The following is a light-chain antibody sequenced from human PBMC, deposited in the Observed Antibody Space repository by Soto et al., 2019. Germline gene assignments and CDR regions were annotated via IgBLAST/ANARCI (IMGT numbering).Light chain of an antibody. V-gene: IGLV2-8*01. J-gene: IGLJ1*01. Sequence: QSVLTQPPSASGSRGQSVAISCTGTSSDVGGYNYVSWYQEHPGKAPKLMIYEVNKRPSGVPDRFSGSKSGNTASLTVSGLQAEDEADYYCSSYAGSSNVFGTGTKVTVL. CDR1: SSDVGGYNY. CDR3: SSYAGSSNV. CDR2: EVN.